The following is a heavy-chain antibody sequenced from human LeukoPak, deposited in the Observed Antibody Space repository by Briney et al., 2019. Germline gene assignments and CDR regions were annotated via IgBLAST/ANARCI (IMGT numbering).Heavy chain of an antibody. CDR1: GFTFSSYS. V-gene: IGHV3-21*01. D-gene: IGHD3-10*01. CDR3: ARGGYYGSGSYYNGGSALDY. CDR2: ISSSSSYI. J-gene: IGHJ4*02. Sequence: GGSLRLSCAASGFTFSSYSMNWVRQAPGKGLEWVSSISSSSSYIYYADSVKGRFTISRDNAKNSLYLQMNSLRAEDTAVYYCARGGYYGSGSYYNGGSALDYWGQGTLVTVSS.